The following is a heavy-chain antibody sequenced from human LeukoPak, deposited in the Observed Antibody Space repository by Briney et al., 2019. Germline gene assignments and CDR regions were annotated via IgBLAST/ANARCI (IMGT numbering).Heavy chain of an antibody. V-gene: IGHV3-11*01. Sequence: GGSLRLSCAASGFTFSDYYMSWIRQAPGKGLEWVSYITSSATAIYYTDSVKGRFTISRDNAKKSLYLQMNGLRVEDTAFYYCTKDLTPGGADVWGQGTTVTVSS. D-gene: IGHD3-10*01. CDR2: ITSSATAI. J-gene: IGHJ6*02. CDR3: TKDLTPGGADV. CDR1: GFTFSDYY.